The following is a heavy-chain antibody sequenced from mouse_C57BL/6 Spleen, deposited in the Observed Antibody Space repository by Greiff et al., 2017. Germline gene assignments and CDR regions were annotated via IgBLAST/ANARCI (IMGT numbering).Heavy chain of an antibody. J-gene: IGHJ4*01. D-gene: IGHD1-1*01. CDR3: ARTGGSSYYYDAMDY. Sequence: VQLQQSGAELVKPGASVKISCKASGYAFSSYWMNWVKQRPGKGLEWIGQIYPGDGDTNYNGKFKGKATLTADKSSSTAYMQLSSLTSEDSAVYFCARTGGSSYYYDAMDYWGQGTSVTVSS. V-gene: IGHV1-80*01. CDR1: GYAFSSYW. CDR2: IYPGDGDT.